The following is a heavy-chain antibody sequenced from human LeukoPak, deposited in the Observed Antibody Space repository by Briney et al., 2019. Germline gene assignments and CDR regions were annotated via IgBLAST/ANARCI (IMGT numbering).Heavy chain of an antibody. CDR2: IRSKANSYAK. CDR1: GLTFNGSA. D-gene: IGHD2-8*01. CDR3: ASPYCSDGVCYPGY. J-gene: IGHJ4*02. Sequence: GGSLRLSCSTSGLTFNGSAMQWVRQASGRGVEWVGRIRSKANSYAKAHAASGTGRFTISRDDSKNTAYLQMNSLETEDTAVYYCASPYCSDGVCYPGYWGQGALVTVSS. V-gene: IGHV3-73*01.